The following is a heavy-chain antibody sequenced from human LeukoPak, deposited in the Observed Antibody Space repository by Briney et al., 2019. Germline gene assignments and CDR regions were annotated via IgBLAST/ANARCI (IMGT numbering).Heavy chain of an antibody. Sequence: PGGSLSLSGTTSGLTFNTCGMHWVHQASGRGREWLTLIRPDGTKKFYSDSAKGRFPVSRDNSKNMLYLEMNSLRSEDTAVYYCVKDNPVLHYWGQGILVTVSS. CDR3: VKDNPVLHY. J-gene: IGHJ4*02. CDR2: IRPDGTKK. V-gene: IGHV3-30*02. CDR1: GLTFNTCG.